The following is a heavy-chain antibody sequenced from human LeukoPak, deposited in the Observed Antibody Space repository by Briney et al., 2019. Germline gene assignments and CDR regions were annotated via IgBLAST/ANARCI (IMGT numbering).Heavy chain of an antibody. CDR2: FDPEDGET. CDR3: AIRRVEMATISFDY. CDR1: GYTLTELS. V-gene: IGHV1-24*01. D-gene: IGHD5-24*01. J-gene: IGHJ4*02. Sequence: ASVKVSCKVSGYTLTELSMHWARQAPGKGLEWMGGFDPEDGETIYAQKFQGRVTMTEDTSTDTAYMELSSLRSEDTAVYYCAIRRVEMATISFDYWGQGTLVTVSS.